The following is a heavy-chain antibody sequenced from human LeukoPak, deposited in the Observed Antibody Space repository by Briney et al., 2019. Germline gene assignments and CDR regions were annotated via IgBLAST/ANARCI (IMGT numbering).Heavy chain of an antibody. CDR1: GFTFSSYA. CDR2: ISWNSGDI. J-gene: IGHJ3*02. CDR3: TKDQAAASSRAFDI. V-gene: IGHV3-9*01. D-gene: IGHD6-13*01. Sequence: GGSLRLSCAASGFTFSSYAMHWVRQAPGKGLEWVSGISWNSGDIDYADSVKGRFIISRDNAKNSLYLQMNSLRPEDTALYYCTKDQAAASSRAFDIWGQGTMVTVSS.